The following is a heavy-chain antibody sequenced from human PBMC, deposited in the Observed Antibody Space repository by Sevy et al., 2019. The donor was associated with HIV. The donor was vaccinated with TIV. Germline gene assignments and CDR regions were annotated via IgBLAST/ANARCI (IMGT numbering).Heavy chain of an antibody. CDR1: GFTFSDYY. V-gene: IGHV3-11*01. D-gene: IGHD3-10*02. CDR3: ARDPYVRDAFDI. Sequence: GGSLRLSCAASGFTFSDYYMSWIRQSPGKGLECISYMSISGTTIYYADSVKGRFTISRDNAKNSLYLQMNNLRAEDTAVYYCARDPYVRDAFDIWGHRTMVTVSS. J-gene: IGHJ3*02. CDR2: MSISGTTI.